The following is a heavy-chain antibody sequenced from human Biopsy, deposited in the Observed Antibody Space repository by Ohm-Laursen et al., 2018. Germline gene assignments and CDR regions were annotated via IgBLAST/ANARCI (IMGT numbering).Heavy chain of an antibody. J-gene: IGHJ6*02. Sequence: ASVKVSCKASAYTVTDYYVHWVRQAPGQGFEWMGWINPKSGVANHAQNFQGRVSMTRDTSISTVYLELSGLRSDDTAVYYCARDMTVTARPYYYTGVDVWGPGTRVTVSS. CDR3: ARDMTVTARPYYYTGVDV. V-gene: IGHV1-2*02. D-gene: IGHD4-17*01. CDR2: INPKSGVA. CDR1: AYTVTDYY.